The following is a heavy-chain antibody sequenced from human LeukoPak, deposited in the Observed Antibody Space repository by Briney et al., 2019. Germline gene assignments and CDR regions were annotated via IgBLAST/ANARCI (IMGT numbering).Heavy chain of an antibody. CDR3: ATRTGDY. D-gene: IGHD1-14*01. V-gene: IGHV3-30*02. J-gene: IGHJ4*02. Sequence: GGSLRLSCAASGFTFSSYGMHWVRQAPGKGLEWVAFIRYDGSNKYYADSVKGRFTISRDNSKNSLYLQMNSLRADDTAVYYCATRTGDYWGQGTLVTVSS. CDR1: GFTFSSYG. CDR2: IRYDGSNK.